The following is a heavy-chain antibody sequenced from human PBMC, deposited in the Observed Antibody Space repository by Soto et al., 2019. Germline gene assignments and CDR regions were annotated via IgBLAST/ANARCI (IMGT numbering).Heavy chain of an antibody. CDR3: VKDSKSSGWYYFDS. D-gene: IGHD6-19*01. V-gene: IGHV3-30*05. Sequence: QVHLVESGGGVVQPERSLRLTCAASGFTFKSLGIHWVRQAPGKGLEWVAVISYDGRDKHFTDSVEGRFTISRDNSLNTVYLQMNRLRTEDTGVYYCVKDSKSSGWYYFDSWGQGTLVSVSS. CDR1: GFTFKSLG. CDR2: ISYDGRDK. J-gene: IGHJ4*02.